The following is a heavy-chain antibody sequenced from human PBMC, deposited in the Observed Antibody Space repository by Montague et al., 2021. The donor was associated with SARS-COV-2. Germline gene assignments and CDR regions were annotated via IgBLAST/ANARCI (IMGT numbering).Heavy chain of an antibody. V-gene: IGHV4-4*02. J-gene: IGHJ3*01. Sequence: SGTLSLTCAVSGGSISSSNWWSWVRQPPGKGLEWIGEIHHSGSTNYNPSLKSRVTMSVDRSKNHFSLRLSSVTAADTAMYYCARLKRYFDSSGSPSAFDFWGQGTKVTVSS. D-gene: IGHD3-22*01. CDR3: ARLKRYFDSSGSPSAFDF. CDR1: GGSISSSNW. CDR2: IHHSGST.